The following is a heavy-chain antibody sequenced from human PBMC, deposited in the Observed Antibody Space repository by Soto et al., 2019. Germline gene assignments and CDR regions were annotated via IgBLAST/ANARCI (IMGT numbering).Heavy chain of an antibody. CDR3: SGGQYYFDY. CDR2: ISYDGSNK. V-gene: IGHV3-30*03. CDR1: GFPFSSYG. J-gene: IGHJ4*02. Sequence: QVQLVESGGGVVQPGRSLRLSCAASGFPFSSYGMHWVRQAPGKGVEWVAHISYDGSNKHYTDSVKGRFTISRDNSKNMLYLQMSSLRAEDTAVYYCSGGQYYFDYCGQGTRVSVSS. D-gene: IGHD2-15*01.